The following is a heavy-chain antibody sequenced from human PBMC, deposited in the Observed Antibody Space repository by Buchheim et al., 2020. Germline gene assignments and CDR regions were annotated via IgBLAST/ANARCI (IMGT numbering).Heavy chain of an antibody. CDR3: ARALGVHRSYYYDSSGYTTYYFDY. J-gene: IGHJ4*02. CDR2: INHSGST. CDR1: GGSFSGYY. Sequence: QVQLQQWGAGLLKPSETLSLTCAVYGGSFSGYYWSWIRQPPGKGLEWIGEINHSGSTNYNPSLKSRVTLSVDTSKNQFSLKLSSVTAADTAVYYCARALGVHRSYYYDSSGYTTYYFDYWGQGTL. V-gene: IGHV4-34*01. D-gene: IGHD3-22*01.